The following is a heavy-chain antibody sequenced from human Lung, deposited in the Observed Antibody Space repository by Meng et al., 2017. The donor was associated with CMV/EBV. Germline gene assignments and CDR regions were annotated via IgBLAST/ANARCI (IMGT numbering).Heavy chain of an antibody. V-gene: IGHV4-38-2*02. Sequence: SETLSLTCTVSGYSISSGYYWGWIRQPPGKGLEWIGSIYHSGSTYYNPSLKSRVTISVDTSKNQLSPRLSSVTAADTAVYYCARGIYGSVYYWGQGTLVTVSS. CDR1: GYSISSGYY. D-gene: IGHD3-10*01. CDR3: ARGIYGSVYY. J-gene: IGHJ4*02. CDR2: IYHSGST.